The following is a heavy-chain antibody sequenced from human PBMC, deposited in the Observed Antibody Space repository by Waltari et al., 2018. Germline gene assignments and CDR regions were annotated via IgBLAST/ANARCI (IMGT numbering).Heavy chain of an antibody. V-gene: IGHV4-39*01. D-gene: IGHD3-9*01. J-gene: IGHJ4*02. Sequence: QLQLQESGPGLVKPSETLSLTCTVSGGSISSSSYYWGWIRQPPGKGLEWIGSIYYSGCTYYSPSLSSRVTISVDTSKNQFSLKLVSVTAADTAVYYCARLIESADYDILTGYFDYWGQGTLVTVSS. CDR2: IYYSGCT. CDR3: ARLIESADYDILTGYFDY. CDR1: GGSISSSSYY.